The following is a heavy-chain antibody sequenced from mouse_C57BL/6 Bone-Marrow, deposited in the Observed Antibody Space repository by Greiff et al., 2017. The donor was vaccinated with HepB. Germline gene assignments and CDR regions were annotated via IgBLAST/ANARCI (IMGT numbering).Heavy chain of an antibody. CDR3: ARDYVEYDFDY. V-gene: IGHV1-64*01. CDR2: IHPNSGST. CDR1: GYTFTSYW. Sequence: QVQLQQSGAELVKPGASVKLSCKASGYTFTSYWMHWVKQRPGQGLEWIGMIHPNSGSTNYNEKFKSKATLTVDKSSSTAYMQLCGLTSEDSAVYYCARDYVEYDFDYWGQGTTLTVSS. D-gene: IGHD1-1*01. J-gene: IGHJ2*01.